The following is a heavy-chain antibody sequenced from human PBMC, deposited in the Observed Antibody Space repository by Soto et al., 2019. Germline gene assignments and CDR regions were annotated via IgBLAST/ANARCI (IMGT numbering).Heavy chain of an antibody. J-gene: IGHJ3*02. CDR2: ISSSSSYI. V-gene: IGHV3-21*01. CDR1: GFTFSSYS. D-gene: IGHD6-19*01. CDR3: ARGGAVAGQAFDI. Sequence: GGSLRLSCAASGFTFSSYSMNWVRQAPGKGLEWVSSISSSSSYIYYADSVKGRFTISRDNAKNSLYLQMNSLRAEDTAVYYCARGGAVAGQAFDIWGQGTMVTVSS.